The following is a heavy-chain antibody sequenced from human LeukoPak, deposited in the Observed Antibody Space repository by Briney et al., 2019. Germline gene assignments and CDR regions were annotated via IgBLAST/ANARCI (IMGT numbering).Heavy chain of an antibody. V-gene: IGHV1-8*01. Sequence: ASVKVSCKASGYTFTSYGINWVRQATGQGLEWMGWMNPNSGNTGYAQKFQGRVTMTRNTSISTAYMELSSLRSEDTAVYYCARLYYDILTGYYGFDYWGQGTLVTVSS. CDR2: MNPNSGNT. J-gene: IGHJ4*02. CDR1: GYTFTSYG. D-gene: IGHD3-9*01. CDR3: ARLYYDILTGYYGFDY.